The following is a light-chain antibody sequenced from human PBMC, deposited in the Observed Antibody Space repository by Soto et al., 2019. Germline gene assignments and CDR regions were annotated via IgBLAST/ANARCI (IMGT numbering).Light chain of an antibody. V-gene: IGLV3-21*02. J-gene: IGLJ2*01. CDR1: VIGSIS. Sequence: SYELTQPPSVSVAPGQTASITCGGNVIGSISVHWYQQKPGQAPVLVVFDDSDRPSGMPERFSGSNSRNTATLTISRVEAGDEADYYCQVWDSSSDHVIFGGGTKLTVL. CDR3: QVWDSSSDHVI. CDR2: DDS.